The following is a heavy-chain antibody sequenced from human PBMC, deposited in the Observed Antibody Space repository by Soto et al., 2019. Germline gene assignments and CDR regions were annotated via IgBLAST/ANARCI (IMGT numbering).Heavy chain of an antibody. V-gene: IGHV2-26*01. J-gene: IGHJ6*02. CDR1: GFSLSHPRMA. CDR2: ISSNDEK. Sequence: QVTLKESDPVLVKPTETLTLTCTVSGFSLSHPRMAVSWIRQPPGKALEWLAHISSNDEKSYTTSLKSRLTTSKDTTKSQVVLIMTNMDPVDTPTYYCARVLDYAMEVWGQGTTVTVSS. CDR3: ARVLDYAMEV.